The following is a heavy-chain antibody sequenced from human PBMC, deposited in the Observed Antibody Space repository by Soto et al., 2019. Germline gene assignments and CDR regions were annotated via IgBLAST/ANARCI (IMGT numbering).Heavy chain of an antibody. Sequence: GGSLRLSCAASGFTFSSYSMNWVRQAPGKGLEWVSSISSSSSYIYYADSVKGRFTISRDNAKNSLYLQMNSLRAEDTAVYYCARIKHSGYDHSPLGYWGQGTLVTVSS. CDR2: ISSSSSYI. CDR1: GFTFSSYS. CDR3: ARIKHSGYDHSPLGY. D-gene: IGHD5-12*01. V-gene: IGHV3-21*01. J-gene: IGHJ4*02.